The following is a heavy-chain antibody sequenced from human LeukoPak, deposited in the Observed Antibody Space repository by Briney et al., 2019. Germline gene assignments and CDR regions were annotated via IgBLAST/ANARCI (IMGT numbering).Heavy chain of an antibody. V-gene: IGHV4-59*08. CDR3: ARHGPGDYFDY. CDR1: GGSISSDNY. Sequence: SETLSLTCAVSGGSISSDNYWSWIRQPPGKGLEWIGYIYYSGSTNYNPSLKSRVTISVDTSKNQFSLKLSSVTAADTAVYYCARHGPGDYFDYWGQGTLVTVSS. D-gene: IGHD4-17*01. J-gene: IGHJ4*02. CDR2: IYYSGST.